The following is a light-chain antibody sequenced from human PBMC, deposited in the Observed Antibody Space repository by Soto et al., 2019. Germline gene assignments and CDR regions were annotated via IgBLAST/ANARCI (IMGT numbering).Light chain of an antibody. J-gene: IGKJ1*01. V-gene: IGKV3D-15*01. CDR1: QSVGGTF. CDR2: GAS. Sequence: EIVLTQSPGTLSLSPGEGATLSCRASQSVGGTFLAWYQQKGGQAPRLLIHGASNRATGIPDRFSGSGSGTEFTLTISSLQSEDFAVYYCQQYNNWPVFGQGTKVDIK. CDR3: QQYNNWPV.